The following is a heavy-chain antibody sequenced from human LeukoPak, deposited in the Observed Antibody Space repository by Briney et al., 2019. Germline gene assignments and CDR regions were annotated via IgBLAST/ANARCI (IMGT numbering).Heavy chain of an antibody. D-gene: IGHD3-10*01. CDR3: TFGSGSSH. Sequence: GGSLRLSCAASGFTFSGSAMHWVRQASGKGQEWVGRIRSKANNYATAYAASVTGRFTISRDDSKNTAYLQMNSLKTEDTAVYYCTFGSGSSHWGQGTLVTVSS. V-gene: IGHV3-73*01. CDR2: IRSKANNYAT. CDR1: GFTFSGSA. J-gene: IGHJ1*01.